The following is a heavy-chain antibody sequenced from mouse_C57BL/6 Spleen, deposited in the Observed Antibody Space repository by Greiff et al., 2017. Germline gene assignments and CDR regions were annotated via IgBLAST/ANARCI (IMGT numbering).Heavy chain of an antibody. CDR1: GYTFTSYW. V-gene: IGHV1-52*01. CDR2: IDPSDSET. J-gene: IGHJ2*01. D-gene: IGHD1-1*01. Sequence: VKLQESGAELVRPGSSVKLSCKASGYTFTSYWMHWVKQRPIQGLEWIGNIDPSDSETHYNQKFKDKATLTVDKSSSTAYMQLSSLTSEDSAVYYCARGDYYGSSSYYFDYWGQGTTLTVSS. CDR3: ARGDYYGSSSYYFDY.